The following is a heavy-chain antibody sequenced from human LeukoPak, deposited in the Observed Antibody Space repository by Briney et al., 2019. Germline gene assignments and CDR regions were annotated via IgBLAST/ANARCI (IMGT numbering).Heavy chain of an antibody. CDR1: DYTFVSFG. J-gene: IGHJ5*02. V-gene: IGHV1-18*01. CDR2: ISGYNGNR. D-gene: IGHD4-17*01. CDR3: ARVWGTVTTTYWFDP. Sequence: ASVKVSCKASDYTFVSFGITWVRQAPGQGLEWMGWISGYNGNRKIAQKFQGRVTITTDESTSTAYMELSSLRSEDTAVYYCARVWGTVTTTYWFDPWGQGTLVTVSS.